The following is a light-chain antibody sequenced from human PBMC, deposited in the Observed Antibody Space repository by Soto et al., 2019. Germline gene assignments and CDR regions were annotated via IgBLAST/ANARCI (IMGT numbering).Light chain of an antibody. J-gene: IGLJ3*02. CDR1: TGDVGIYNF. CDR2: DAS. V-gene: IGLV2-11*01. Sequence: QSVLTQPRSVSGSPGQSVTISCTGTTGDVGIYNFVSWYQLHPGKAPKLMIYDASKRPSGVPDRFSASKSGNTASLTISGLQAEDEADYYCCPYAGSFTWVFGGGTKVTVL. CDR3: CPYAGSFTWV.